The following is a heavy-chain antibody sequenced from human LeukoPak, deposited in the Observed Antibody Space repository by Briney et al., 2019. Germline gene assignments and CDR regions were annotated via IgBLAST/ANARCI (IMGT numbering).Heavy chain of an antibody. Sequence: GGSLRLSCAASGFTFSTFAISWVRQAPGRGLEWVSAISRSGDSTYYVDSVKGRFTISRDNFKNAVDLQMNSLRAEDTAIYYCAREKTTVVTPGVDYWGQGTLVTVS. J-gene: IGHJ4*02. CDR1: GFTFSTFA. CDR2: ISRSGDST. CDR3: AREKTTVVTPGVDY. D-gene: IGHD4-23*01. V-gene: IGHV3-23*01.